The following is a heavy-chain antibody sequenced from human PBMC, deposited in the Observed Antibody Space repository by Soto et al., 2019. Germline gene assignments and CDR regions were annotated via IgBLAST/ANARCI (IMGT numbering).Heavy chain of an antibody. V-gene: IGHV1-18*04. D-gene: IGHD2-8*01. CDR1: GYTFTSYG. CDR2: ISAYNGNT. J-gene: IGHJ3*02. Sequence: QVQLVQSGAEVKKPGASVKVSCKASGYTFTSYGFTWVRQAPGQGLEWMGWISAYNGNTNYAQKLQGRVTMTTDTSTSTAYMGLRSLISDDTAVSYCARGGHCTKGVCYGGPHAFDIRGPGTTVTVSS. CDR3: ARGGHCTKGVCYGGPHAFDI.